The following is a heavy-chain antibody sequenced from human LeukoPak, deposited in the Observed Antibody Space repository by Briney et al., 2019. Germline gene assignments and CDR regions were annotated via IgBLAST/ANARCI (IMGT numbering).Heavy chain of an antibody. Sequence: GGSLRLSSAASGFTFSTYTMNWVRQTPEKGLEWVSAIKGRFTISRDNAKNSLYLQMNSLRAEDTAVYYCARDMKGIAVVPAASWRYDYWGQGTLVTVSS. CDR3: ARDMKGIAVVPAASWRYDY. CDR1: GFTFSTYT. CDR2: I. D-gene: IGHD2-2*01. J-gene: IGHJ4*02. V-gene: IGHV3-21*01.